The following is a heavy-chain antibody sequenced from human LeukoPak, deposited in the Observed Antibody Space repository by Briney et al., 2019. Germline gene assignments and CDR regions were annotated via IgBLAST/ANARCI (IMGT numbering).Heavy chain of an antibody. D-gene: IGHD3-10*01. V-gene: IGHV4-39*07. CDR1: GGSIRSSSFY. CDR3: ATLYGSGSYYPSDY. J-gene: IGHJ4*02. Sequence: LETLSLTCIVSGGSIRSSSFYWGWIRQPPGKGLEWIGNIYDSGSTYYNPSLKSRVTISADTSKNQFSLKLSSVTAADTAVYYCATLYGSGSYYPSDYWGQGILVTVSS. CDR2: IYDSGST.